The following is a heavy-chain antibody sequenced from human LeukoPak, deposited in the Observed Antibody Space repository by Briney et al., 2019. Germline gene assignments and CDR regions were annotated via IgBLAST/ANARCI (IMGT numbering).Heavy chain of an antibody. V-gene: IGHV4-61*02. Sequence: PSETLSLTCTVSGGSISSGSYYWSWIRQPAGKGLEWIGRIYTSGSTNYNPSLKSRVTISGDTSKNQFSLILTSVTAADTAVYYCARHKGPHIIRGVLRNNWFDPWGQGTLVTVSS. D-gene: IGHD3-10*01. CDR2: IYTSGST. J-gene: IGHJ5*02. CDR3: ARHKGPHIIRGVLRNNWFDP. CDR1: GGSISSGSYY.